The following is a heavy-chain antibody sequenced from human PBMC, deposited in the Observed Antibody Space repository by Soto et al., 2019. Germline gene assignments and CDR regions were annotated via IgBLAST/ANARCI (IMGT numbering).Heavy chain of an antibody. CDR3: TTDGGTSPYSFDY. J-gene: IGHJ4*01. V-gene: IGHV3-15*01. D-gene: IGHD1-1*01. CDR2: LMSISDGAAV. Sequence: PGGSLRLSCAASGLTFNKAWVAWVRQAPGKGLEWVGRLMSISDGAAVDYITPVKGRFTISRDDSKHMLYLQMNSLKTEDSAFYYCTTDGGTSPYSFDYWGQGILVTVSS. CDR1: GLTFNKAW.